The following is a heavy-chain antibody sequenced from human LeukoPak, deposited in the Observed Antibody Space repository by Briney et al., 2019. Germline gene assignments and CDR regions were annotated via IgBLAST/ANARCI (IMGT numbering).Heavy chain of an antibody. CDR1: AFTFTTYA. CDR3: ARSIPPDF. D-gene: IGHD1-26*01. J-gene: IGHJ4*02. Sequence: LAGLSLRLSCVPAAFTFTTYAMNWVRQAPGKGLEWVSGSTSGGRTYYAASVKGRFTISRDSSKNTLNLQMTSLRADDTALYYCARSIPPDFWGQGTLVTVSS. CDR2: STSGGRT. V-gene: IGHV3-23*01.